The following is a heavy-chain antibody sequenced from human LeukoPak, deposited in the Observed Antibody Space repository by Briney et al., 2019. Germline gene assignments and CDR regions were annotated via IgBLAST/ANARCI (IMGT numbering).Heavy chain of an antibody. J-gene: IGHJ6*02. Sequence: SETLSLTCTVSGGSIGSGGYYWSWIRQPPGKGLEWIGEINHSGSTNYNPSLKSRVTISVDTSKNQFSLKLSSVTAADTAVYYCARGRAHYYYGMDVWGQGTTVTVSS. CDR3: ARGRAHYYYGMDV. CDR2: INHSGST. CDR1: GGSIGSGGYY. V-gene: IGHV4-39*07.